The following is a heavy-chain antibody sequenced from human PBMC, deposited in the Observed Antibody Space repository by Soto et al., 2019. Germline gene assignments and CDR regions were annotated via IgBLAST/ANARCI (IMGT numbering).Heavy chain of an antibody. CDR3: AAELWSGYYKTWNYYYYGMDV. CDR2: IVVGSGNT. CDR1: GFTFTSSA. Sequence: VASVKVSCKASGFTFTSSAVQWVRQARGQRLEWIGWIVVGSGNTNYAQKFQERVTITRDMSTSTAYMELSSLRSEDTAVYYCAAELWSGYYKTWNYYYYGMDVWGQGTRVTVSS. V-gene: IGHV1-58*01. D-gene: IGHD3-3*01. J-gene: IGHJ6*02.